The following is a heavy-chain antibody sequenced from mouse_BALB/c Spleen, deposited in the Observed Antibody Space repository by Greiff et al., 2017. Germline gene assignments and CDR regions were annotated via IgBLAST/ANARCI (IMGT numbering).Heavy chain of an antibody. J-gene: IGHJ4*01. Sequence: QVQLKQSGPGLVAPSQSLSITCTVSGFSLTGYGVNWVRQPPGKGLEWLGMIWGDGSTDYNSALKSRLSISKDNSKSQVCLKMNSLQTDDTARYYCARDIATGYLAMNNWGQGTSVTVSS. CDR2: IWGDGST. CDR3: ARDIATGYLAMNN. CDR1: GFSLTGYG. V-gene: IGHV2-6-7*01. D-gene: IGHD1-2*01.